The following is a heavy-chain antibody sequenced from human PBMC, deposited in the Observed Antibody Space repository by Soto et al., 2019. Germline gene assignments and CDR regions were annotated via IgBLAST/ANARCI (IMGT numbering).Heavy chain of an antibody. CDR1: GFTFSSYE. V-gene: IGHV3-48*03. CDR3: ARDDYGDYMSPYYYYGMDV. CDR2: ISSSGSTI. D-gene: IGHD4-17*01. Sequence: GGSLRLSCAASGFTFSSYEVNWVRQAPGKGLEWVSYISSSGSTIYYADSVKGRFTISRDNAKNSLYLQMNSLRAEDTAVYYCARDDYGDYMSPYYYYGMDVWGQGTTVTVSS. J-gene: IGHJ6*02.